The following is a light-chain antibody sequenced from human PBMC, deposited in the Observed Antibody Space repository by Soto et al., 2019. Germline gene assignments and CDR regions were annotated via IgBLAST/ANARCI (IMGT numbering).Light chain of an antibody. CDR1: QSVSSSY. V-gene: IGKV3-20*01. CDR3: QQYGSSPLT. CDR2: GAS. Sequence: EIVFTQSPGTLSLSPGERATLSCRASQSVSSSYLAWYQQKPGQALRLLIYGASSRATGIPDRFSGSGSGTDFTLTISRLEPEDFAVYYCQQYGSSPLTFGGGTKVDIK. J-gene: IGKJ4*01.